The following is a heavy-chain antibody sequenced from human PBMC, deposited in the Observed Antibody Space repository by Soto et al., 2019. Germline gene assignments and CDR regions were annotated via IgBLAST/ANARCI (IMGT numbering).Heavy chain of an antibody. CDR1: GGSISSGGYY. CDR3: ASLSGYSSVSYYGMDV. Sequence: QVQLQESGPGLVKPSQTLSLTCTVSGGSISSGGYYWSWIRQHPGKGLEWIGYIYYSGSTYYNPSLKSRVTISVDTSKNPFSLKLSSVTAADTAVYYCASLSGYSSVSYYGMDVWGQGTTVTVSS. J-gene: IGHJ6*02. CDR2: IYYSGST. D-gene: IGHD5-18*01. V-gene: IGHV4-31*03.